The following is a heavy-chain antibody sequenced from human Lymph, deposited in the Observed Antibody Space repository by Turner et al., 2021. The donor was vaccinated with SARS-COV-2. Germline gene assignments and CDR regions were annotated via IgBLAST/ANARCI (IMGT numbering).Heavy chain of an antibody. Sequence: EVQLLESGGGLVQPGGSLRLSCAASGFTFSSNTMSWVRQAPGKGLEWVSAISGSGASTYYAASVKGRFTISRDNSKNTLYLQMNSLRVEDTAVYYCAKDGYDGIYCGGGSCYSGWFDPWGQGTLVTVSS. D-gene: IGHD2-15*01. V-gene: IGHV3-23*01. CDR1: GFTFSSNT. J-gene: IGHJ5*02. CDR2: ISGSGAST. CDR3: AKDGYDGIYCGGGSCYSGWFDP.